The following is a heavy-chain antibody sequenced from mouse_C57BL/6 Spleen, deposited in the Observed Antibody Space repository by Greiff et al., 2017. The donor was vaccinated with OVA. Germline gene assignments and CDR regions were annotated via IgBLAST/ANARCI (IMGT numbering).Heavy chain of an antibody. CDR3: ARHDPVKGYFDY. CDR2: ISSGGSYT. V-gene: IGHV5-6*01. CDR1: GFTFSSYG. J-gene: IGHJ2*01. Sequence: EVKLQESGGDLVKPGGSLKLSCAASGFTFSSYGMSWVRQTPDKRLEWVANISSGGSYTYYHDSVKGRFTISRDNSKNTLYLQMSSLKSEDTAMYYCARHDPVKGYFDYWGKGTTLTVSS.